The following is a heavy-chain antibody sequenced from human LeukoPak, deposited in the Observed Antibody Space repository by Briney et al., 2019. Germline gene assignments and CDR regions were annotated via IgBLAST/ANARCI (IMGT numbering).Heavy chain of an antibody. CDR3: ARDSLLYGSGSYYPNY. D-gene: IGHD3-10*01. V-gene: IGHV3-30*02. J-gene: IGHJ4*02. CDR1: GFIFSSYG. Sequence: PGGSLRLSCAASGFIFSSYGMHWVRQAPDKGLEWVAFIRYDGSRKYYADSVKGRFTISRDNSKNTLYLQMNSLRAEDTAVYYCARDSLLYGSGSYYPNYWGQGTLVTVSS. CDR2: IRYDGSRK.